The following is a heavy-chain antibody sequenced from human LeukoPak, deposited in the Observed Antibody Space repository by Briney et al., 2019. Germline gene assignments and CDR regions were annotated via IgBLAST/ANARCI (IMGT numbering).Heavy chain of an antibody. CDR1: GFTFSSYA. Sequence: GGSLRLSCAASGFTFSSYAMTWVRQAPGKGLEWVSTISGSGRSTYYADSVKGRFTISRDNSKNTLYLQMNSLRAEDTAVYYCAKGYSSGWYGFNYYYYMDVWGKGTTVTISS. D-gene: IGHD6-19*01. CDR3: AKGYSSGWYGFNYYYYMDV. V-gene: IGHV3-23*01. J-gene: IGHJ6*03. CDR2: ISGSGRST.